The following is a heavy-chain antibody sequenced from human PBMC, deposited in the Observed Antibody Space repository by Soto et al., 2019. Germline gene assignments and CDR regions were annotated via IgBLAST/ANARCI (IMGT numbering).Heavy chain of an antibody. CDR1: GSSFDDYG. CDR2: TSWNSGDI. J-gene: IGHJ4*02. CDR3: AKDNDLDRDGPFDY. D-gene: IGHD2-2*03. Sequence: EVQLVESGEGSVQPGRSLRLSCAASGSSFDDYGMHWVRQGPGKGLEWGSGTSWNSGDIYYADSVKGRFTISRDNAKRSLYLQMNSLRTEDTALYYCAKDNDLDRDGPFDYWGQGILVTVSS. V-gene: IGHV3-9*01.